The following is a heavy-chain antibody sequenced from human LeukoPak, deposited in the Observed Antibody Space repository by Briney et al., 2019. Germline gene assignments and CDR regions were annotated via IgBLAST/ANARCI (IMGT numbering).Heavy chain of an antibody. D-gene: IGHD6-13*01. Sequence: GGSLRLSCAASGFTFSNYVMALVRQAPGKGLEWVSAISGSGGRGYTYYADSAKGRFTISRDNAKNTMYLQMNSLSAEDTAVYYCAKDIAASGLPRIFDFWGQGTLVTVSS. CDR2: ISGSGGRGYT. V-gene: IGHV3-23*01. CDR3: AKDIAASGLPRIFDF. J-gene: IGHJ4*02. CDR1: GFTFSNYV.